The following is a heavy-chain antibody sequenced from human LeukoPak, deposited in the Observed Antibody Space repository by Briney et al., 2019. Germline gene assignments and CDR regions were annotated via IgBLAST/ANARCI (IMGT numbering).Heavy chain of an antibody. Sequence: GGSLRLSCAASGFTFNKYAMTWVRQAPGKGLVWVAVISASGDNTDYADSVKGRFTISRDNSKNTLSLQMNSLRVEDTAVYYCAKVVGTGTTPTDYWGQGTLVTISS. J-gene: IGHJ4*02. CDR3: AKVVGTGTTPTDY. V-gene: IGHV3-23*01. CDR1: GFTFNKYA. CDR2: ISASGDNT. D-gene: IGHD1-1*01.